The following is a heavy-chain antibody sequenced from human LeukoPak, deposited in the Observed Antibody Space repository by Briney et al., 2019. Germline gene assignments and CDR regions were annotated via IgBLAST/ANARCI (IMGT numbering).Heavy chain of an antibody. Sequence: SEALSLTCAVYGGSFSGYYWSWTRQPPGKGLEWIGEINHSGSTNYNPSLKSRVTISVDTSKNQFSLKLSSVTAADTAVYYCARETQLEYFDYWGQGTLVTVSS. CDR2: INHSGST. CDR1: GGSFSGYY. D-gene: IGHD3-3*01. V-gene: IGHV4-34*01. J-gene: IGHJ4*02. CDR3: ARETQLEYFDY.